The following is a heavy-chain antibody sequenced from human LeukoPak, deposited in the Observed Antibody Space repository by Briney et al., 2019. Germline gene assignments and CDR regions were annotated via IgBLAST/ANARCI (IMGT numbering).Heavy chain of an antibody. Sequence: SETLSLTCTVSGGSITSYYWTWIRQPPGKGLEWIGSIYYSGSTNYNPSLKSRVTISVDTSKNQFSLKLSSVTAADTALYYCARVGSGSSYRPFDYWGQGTLVTVSS. J-gene: IGHJ4*02. V-gene: IGHV4-59*01. CDR3: ARVGSGSSYRPFDY. CDR2: IYYSGST. D-gene: IGHD3-10*01. CDR1: GGSITSYY.